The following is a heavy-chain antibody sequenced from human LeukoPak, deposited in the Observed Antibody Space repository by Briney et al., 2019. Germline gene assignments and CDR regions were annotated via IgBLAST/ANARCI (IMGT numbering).Heavy chain of an antibody. CDR1: GGSISSSNW. J-gene: IGHJ5*02. CDR3: ARDSSSGEPLSNWFDP. CDR2: IYYSGST. D-gene: IGHD3-10*01. V-gene: IGHV4-4*02. Sequence: SETLSLTCAVSGGSISSSNWWSWVRQPPGKGLEWIGSIYYSGSTYYNPSLKSRVTISVDTPKNQFSLKLSSVTAADTAVYYCARDSSSGEPLSNWFDPWGQGTLVTVSS.